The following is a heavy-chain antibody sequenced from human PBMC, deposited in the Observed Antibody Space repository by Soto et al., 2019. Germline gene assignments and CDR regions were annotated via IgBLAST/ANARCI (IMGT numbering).Heavy chain of an antibody. CDR3: ARDNYGHLDY. CDR1: GYTFTDLY. V-gene: IGHV1-2*02. Sequence: QVQLVQSGAELKKPGASVRVSCKPSGYTFTDLYIHWVRQAPGQGLEWMGWVDPRSGDRRNKQKFQGRVTMSRDTSTSTVYMELNSLTSDDTAVYYCARDNYGHLDYWGQGTLVTVSS. CDR2: VDPRSGDR. J-gene: IGHJ4*02. D-gene: IGHD3-10*01.